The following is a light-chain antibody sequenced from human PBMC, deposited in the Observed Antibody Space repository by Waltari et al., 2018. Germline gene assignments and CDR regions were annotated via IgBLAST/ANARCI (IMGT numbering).Light chain of an antibody. CDR1: QSVLYSSNNKNY. J-gene: IGKJ2*01. CDR3: QQYLSGYT. Sequence: DIVMTKSPDSLAVSPVERATINCTSSQSVLYSSNNKNYLAWYQQKPGQPPKLLIYCASTRESGVPDRFSGSGSGTDFTLTISSLQAEDVAVYYCQQYLSGYTFGQGTKLEIK. CDR2: CAS. V-gene: IGKV4-1*01.